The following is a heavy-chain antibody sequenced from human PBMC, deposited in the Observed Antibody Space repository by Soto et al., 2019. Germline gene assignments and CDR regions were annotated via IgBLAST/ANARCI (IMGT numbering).Heavy chain of an antibody. V-gene: IGHV1-46*01. CDR3: ATGLGATGGMDV. CDR2: IIPILGIA. J-gene: IGHJ6*02. D-gene: IGHD3-10*01. Sequence: ASVKVSCKASGYTFTSYYMHWVRQAPGQGLEWMGRIIPILGIANYAQKFQGRVTMTEDTSTDTAYMELSSLRSEDTAVYYCATGLGATGGMDVWG. CDR1: GYTFTSYY.